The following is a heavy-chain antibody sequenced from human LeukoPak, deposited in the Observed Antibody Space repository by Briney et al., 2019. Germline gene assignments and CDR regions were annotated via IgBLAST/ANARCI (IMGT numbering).Heavy chain of an antibody. CDR1: GFSLTASGMC. V-gene: IGHV2-70*11. Sequence: SGPTLGNPTQTLTLTCTLSGFSLTASGMCVSWIRQPPGKALEWLPRIDWNDAKYYSPSLQTTFTISKDTSKNQVVLTMTNLDAVDTATYYCARKERAARNAFDIWGQGKIVTVTS. CDR2: IDWNDAK. J-gene: IGHJ3*02. CDR3: ARKERAARNAFDI.